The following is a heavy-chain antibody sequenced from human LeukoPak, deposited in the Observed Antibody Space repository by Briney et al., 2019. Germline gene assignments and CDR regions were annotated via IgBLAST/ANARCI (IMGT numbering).Heavy chain of an antibody. CDR1: RFPFSTYG. J-gene: IGHJ4*02. D-gene: IGHD2-2*01. V-gene: IGHV3-33*01. CDR2: TWDDGISR. Sequence: GKSLRLSCAASRFPFSTYGMHWVRQAPGKGLEWVAVTWDDGISRTYADSVKGRFTISRDNSHNTLYLEMNSQRAEDTAVYYCGVLPAATMLRDYWGQGTLVTVSS. CDR3: GVLPAATMLRDY.